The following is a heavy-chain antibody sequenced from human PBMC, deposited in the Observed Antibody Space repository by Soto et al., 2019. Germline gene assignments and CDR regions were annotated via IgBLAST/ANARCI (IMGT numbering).Heavy chain of an antibody. J-gene: IGHJ4*02. CDR3: TTDEYYYDSSGYYPAFDY. D-gene: IGHD3-22*01. CDR2: IKSKTDGGTT. Sequence: GGSLRLSCAASGFTFSNAWMNWVRQAPGKGLEWVGRIKSKTDGGTTDYAAPVKGRFTISRDDSKNTLYLQMNSLKTEDTAVYYCTTDEYYYDSSGYYPAFDYWGQGTLVTVSS. V-gene: IGHV3-15*07. CDR1: GFTFSNAW.